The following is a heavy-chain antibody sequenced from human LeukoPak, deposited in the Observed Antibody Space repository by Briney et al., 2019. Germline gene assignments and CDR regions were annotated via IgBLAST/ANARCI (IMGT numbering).Heavy chain of an antibody. D-gene: IGHD3-22*01. Sequence: PSETLSLTCAVYGGSFSGYYWSWIRQPPGKGLEWIGEISHSGSTNYNPSLKSRVTISVDTSKNQFSLKLSSVTAADTAVYYCARSTYYYDSSGYSWGQGTLVTVSS. CDR1: GGSFSGYY. J-gene: IGHJ5*02. CDR2: ISHSGST. V-gene: IGHV4-34*01. CDR3: ARSTYYYDSSGYS.